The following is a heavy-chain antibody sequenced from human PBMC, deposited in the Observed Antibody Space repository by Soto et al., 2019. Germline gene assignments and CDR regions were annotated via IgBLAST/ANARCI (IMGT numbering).Heavy chain of an antibody. CDR1: GFTFSSYA. J-gene: IGHJ4*02. CDR2: ISGSGGST. V-gene: IGHV3-23*01. D-gene: IGHD3-3*01. Sequence: GSLRLSCAASGFTFSSYAMSWVRQAPGKGLEWVSAISGSGGSTYYADSVKGRFTISRDNAKNSLYLQMNSLRAEDTAVYYCARVWRNDFWSGPAWFDYWGQGTLVTVSS. CDR3: ARVWRNDFWSGPAWFDY.